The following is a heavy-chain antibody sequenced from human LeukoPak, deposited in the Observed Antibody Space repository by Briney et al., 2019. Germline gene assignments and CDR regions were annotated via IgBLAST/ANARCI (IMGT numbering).Heavy chain of an antibody. CDR2: IGTAGDT. D-gene: IGHD6-19*01. V-gene: IGHV3-13*01. CDR1: GFTFSSYD. CDR3: ARDPGLTGFFDY. Sequence: GSLRLSCAASGFTFSSYDMHWVRQATGKGLEWVSAIGTAGDTYYPGSVKGRFTISRENAKNSLYLQMNSLRAEDTAVYYCARDPGLTGFFDYWGQGTLVTVSS. J-gene: IGHJ4*02.